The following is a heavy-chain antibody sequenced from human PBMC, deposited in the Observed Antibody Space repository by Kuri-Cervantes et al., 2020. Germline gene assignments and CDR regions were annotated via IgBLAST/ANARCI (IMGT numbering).Heavy chain of an antibody. Sequence: GESLKISCAASGFTFSNAWMSWVRQAPGKGLEWVGRIKSKTDGGTTDYAAPVKGRFTIPRDDSKNTLYLQMNSLKTEDTAVYYCARVDSSSWYYYYYGMDVWGQGTPVTVSS. CDR1: GFTFSNAW. V-gene: IGHV3-15*01. J-gene: IGHJ6*02. CDR2: IKSKTDGGTT. CDR3: ARVDSSSWYYYYYGMDV. D-gene: IGHD6-13*01.